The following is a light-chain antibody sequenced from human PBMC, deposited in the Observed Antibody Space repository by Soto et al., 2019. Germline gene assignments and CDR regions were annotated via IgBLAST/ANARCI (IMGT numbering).Light chain of an antibody. Sequence: QSALTQPASVSGSPGQSITLSCTGTSSDIGAYNYVSWYQQHPGKAPKLMIFEVSNRPSRISDRFSGSKSGNTASLTISGLQAEDEADYYCSSFTSSNTHVFGTGTKVTVL. CDR3: SSFTSSNTHV. J-gene: IGLJ1*01. CDR1: SSDIGAYNY. CDR2: EVS. V-gene: IGLV2-14*01.